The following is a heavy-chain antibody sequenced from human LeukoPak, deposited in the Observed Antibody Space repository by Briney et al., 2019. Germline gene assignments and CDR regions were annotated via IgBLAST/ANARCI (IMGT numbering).Heavy chain of an antibody. Sequence: PGGSLRLSCGASGFTFSSYAMIWVRQAPGKGLECLSAISCSCGITYYADSVKGRFTISRDNSKNTLYLQMNSLRAEDTAVYYCAKPTYPYYGSGSYYNGWGQGTLVTVSS. CDR3: AKPTYPYYGSGSYYNG. CDR1: GFTFSSYA. J-gene: IGHJ4*02. D-gene: IGHD3-10*01. V-gene: IGHV3-23*01. CDR2: ISCSCGIT.